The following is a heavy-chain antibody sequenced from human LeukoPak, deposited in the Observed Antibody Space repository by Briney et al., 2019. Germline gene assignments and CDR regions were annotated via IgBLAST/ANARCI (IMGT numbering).Heavy chain of an antibody. CDR1: GYTFTSYG. CDR2: ISAYNGNT. Sequence: ASVKVSCKASGYTFTSYGISWVRQAPGQGLEWMGWISAYNGNTNYAQKLQGRVTMTTDTSTSTAYMELRSLRSDDTAVHYCARLAVAGNWGYYFDYWGQGTLVTVSS. J-gene: IGHJ4*02. CDR3: ARLAVAGNWGYYFDY. D-gene: IGHD6-19*01. V-gene: IGHV1-18*01.